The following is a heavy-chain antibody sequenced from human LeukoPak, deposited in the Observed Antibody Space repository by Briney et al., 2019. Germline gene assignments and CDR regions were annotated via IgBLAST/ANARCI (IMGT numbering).Heavy chain of an antibody. Sequence: GGSLRLSCEASGFTFSSYAMSWVRQAPGKGLEWXXAISGSGGSTYYADSVKGRFTISRDNSKNTLYLQMNSLRAEDTAVFYCAKEYCRGGSCYCGYWGQGTLVTVSS. J-gene: IGHJ4*02. CDR3: AKEYCRGGSCYCGY. CDR2: ISGSGGST. CDR1: GFTFSSYA. D-gene: IGHD2-15*01. V-gene: IGHV3-23*01.